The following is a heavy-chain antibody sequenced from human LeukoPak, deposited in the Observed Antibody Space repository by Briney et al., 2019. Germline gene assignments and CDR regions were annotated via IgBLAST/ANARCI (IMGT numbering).Heavy chain of an antibody. CDR2: IKQDGSEK. CDR1: GFTFSSYW. D-gene: IGHD3-22*01. Sequence: GGSLRLSCAASGFTFSSYWMSWVRQAPGKGLEWVANIKQDGSEKYYVDSVKGRFTISRDNAKNSLYLQMNSLRAEDTALYYCAKDNRITRGYDSSGYYFDYWGQGTLVTVSS. CDR3: AKDNRITRGYDSSGYYFDY. J-gene: IGHJ4*02. V-gene: IGHV3-7*03.